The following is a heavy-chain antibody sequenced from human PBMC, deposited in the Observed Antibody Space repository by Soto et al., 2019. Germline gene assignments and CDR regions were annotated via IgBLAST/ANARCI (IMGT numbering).Heavy chain of an antibody. D-gene: IGHD3-3*01. Sequence: EVQLVETGGGLVKPGGSLRLSCAASGFTFSSYSLNWVRQAPGKGLEWVSAISSSGSDIYYADSVKGRFTISRDNAKNSLYLQMNSLRAEDTAVFYCAPAISIFGLLEYWGQGTLVTVSS. CDR2: ISSSGSDI. CDR1: GFTFSSYS. V-gene: IGHV3-21*01. CDR3: APAISIFGLLEY. J-gene: IGHJ4*02.